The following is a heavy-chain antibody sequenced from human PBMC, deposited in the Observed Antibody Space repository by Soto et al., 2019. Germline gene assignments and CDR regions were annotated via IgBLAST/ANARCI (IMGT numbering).Heavy chain of an antibody. J-gene: IGHJ6*02. V-gene: IGHV4-30-4*01. Sequence: SETLSLTCTVSGDSISSGTKYCSWIRQPQGKGLEWIGYIYSSGSTYSNPSLKTRLSISLHTSDNQFSLKFDSVTAADSAVYYCAIVASPFEYYYAMDVWVHGTTVTVSS. CDR3: AIVASPFEYYYAMDV. D-gene: IGHD3-16*01. CDR2: IYSSGST. CDR1: GDSISSGTKY.